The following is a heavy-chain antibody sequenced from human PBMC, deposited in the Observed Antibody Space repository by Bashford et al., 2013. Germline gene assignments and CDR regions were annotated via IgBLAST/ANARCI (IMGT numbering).Heavy chain of an antibody. CDR3: ARDPYCRNINCYVAPSLYYFDN. J-gene: IGHJ4*02. D-gene: IGHD2-2*01. CDR1: GYTFSDYG. Sequence: PLASVKVSCKASGYTFSDYGITWVRQAPGQGLEWVGWISGDNGNSGNRNYAQKLQGRITMTVDASTSTAYMELRTLRSDDTAMYYCARDPYCRNINCYVAPSLYYFDNWGQGTLVTVSS. V-gene: IGHV1-18*01. CDR2: ISGDNGNSGNR.